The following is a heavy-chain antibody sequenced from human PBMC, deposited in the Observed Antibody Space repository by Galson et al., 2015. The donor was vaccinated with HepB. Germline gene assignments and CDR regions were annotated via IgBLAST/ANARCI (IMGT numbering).Heavy chain of an antibody. J-gene: IGHJ4*02. D-gene: IGHD3-3*01. CDR1: GFTFADFG. V-gene: IGHV3-20*04. CDR3: ARDHVGSGYYYFDY. CDR2: IIGNGDST. Sequence: SLRLSCAASGFTFADFGMSWVRQVPGKGLEWVSGIIGNGDSTGYADSVKGRFTITRDNAKNSLFLQMNGLRAEDTALYYCARDHVGSGYYYFDYWGQGTLVIVSS.